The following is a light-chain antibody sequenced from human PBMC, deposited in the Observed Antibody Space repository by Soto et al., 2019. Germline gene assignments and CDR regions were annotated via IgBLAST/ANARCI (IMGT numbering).Light chain of an antibody. CDR1: QSVGSR. Sequence: MTQSPSTLSASVGDRVTLSCRASQSVGSRVAWYQQKTGQAPRLLIYGASTRATGIPARFSGSGSGTEFTLTISSLQSEDFAVYFCQQYNNWPPSTFGQGTMLEIE. V-gene: IGKV3-15*01. CDR3: QQYNNWPPST. CDR2: GAS. J-gene: IGKJ2*01.